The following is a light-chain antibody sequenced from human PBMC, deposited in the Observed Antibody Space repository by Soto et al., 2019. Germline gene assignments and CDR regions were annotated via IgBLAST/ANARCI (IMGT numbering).Light chain of an antibody. Sequence: QSALTQPASVSGSPGQSITISCTGTSSDVGGYNYVSWYQQHPGKAPKLMIYDVSNRPSGDSNRFSGSKSGNTASLTISGLQAEDEADYYCSSYTSSSTSGVFGGGTKLTVL. V-gene: IGLV2-14*01. CDR3: SSYTSSSTSGV. CDR1: SSDVGGYNY. CDR2: DVS. J-gene: IGLJ3*02.